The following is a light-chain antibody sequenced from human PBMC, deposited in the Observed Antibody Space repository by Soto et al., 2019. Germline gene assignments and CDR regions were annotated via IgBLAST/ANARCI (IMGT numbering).Light chain of an antibody. J-gene: IGLJ1*01. Sequence: QSALTQPRSVSGSPGQSVTISCTGTSSDVGAYNHVSWYQQHPGKAPKLMIYDVNKRPSGVPDRFSGSKSGNTASLTISGLQSEDEADYFCCSYAGTYTYVFATGTKVTVL. CDR2: DVN. CDR3: CSYAGTYTYV. V-gene: IGLV2-11*01. CDR1: SSDVGAYNH.